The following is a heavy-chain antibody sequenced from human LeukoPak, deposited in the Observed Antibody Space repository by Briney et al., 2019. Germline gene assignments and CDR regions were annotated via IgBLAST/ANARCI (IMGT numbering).Heavy chain of an antibody. CDR1: GFTFSSYS. CDR3: AKVPYYYDSSGYWIAFDI. J-gene: IGHJ3*02. D-gene: IGHD3-22*01. Sequence: GGSLRLSCAASGFTFSSYSMNWVRQAPGKGLEWVSAISGSGGSTYYADSVKGRFTISRDNSKNTLYLQMNSLRAEDTAVYYCAKVPYYYDSSGYWIAFDIWGQGTMVTVSS. V-gene: IGHV3-23*01. CDR2: ISGSGGST.